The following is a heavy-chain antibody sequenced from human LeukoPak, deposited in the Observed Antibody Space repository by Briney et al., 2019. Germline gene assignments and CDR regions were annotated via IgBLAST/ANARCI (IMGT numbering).Heavy chain of an antibody. V-gene: IGHV4-34*01. Sequence: KPSETLSLTCAVHGGSFSGYYWSWIRQPPGKGLEWIGEINHSGSTNYNPSLKSRVTISVDTSKNQFSLKLSSVTAADTAVYYCASGGSGYDPGYFDYWGQGTLVTVSS. J-gene: IGHJ4*02. CDR3: ASGGSGYDPGYFDY. CDR2: INHSGST. D-gene: IGHD5-12*01. CDR1: GGSFSGYY.